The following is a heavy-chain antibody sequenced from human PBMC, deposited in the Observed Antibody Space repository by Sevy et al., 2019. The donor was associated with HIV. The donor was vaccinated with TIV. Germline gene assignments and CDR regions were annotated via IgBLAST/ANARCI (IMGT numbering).Heavy chain of an antibody. D-gene: IGHD3-10*01. CDR3: ARSGGYYNGAFDY. V-gene: IGHV1-2*06. J-gene: IGHJ4*02. Sequence: ALVQVSCKTSGYTFTSYFMHWVRLAPGLGPEWIGRINPNSGDTNYAQMFEDRVTMTRDTSISTAYIELSSLRADDTAVYYRARSGGYYNGAFDYWGQGTLVSVSS. CDR2: INPNSGDT. CDR1: GYTFTSYF.